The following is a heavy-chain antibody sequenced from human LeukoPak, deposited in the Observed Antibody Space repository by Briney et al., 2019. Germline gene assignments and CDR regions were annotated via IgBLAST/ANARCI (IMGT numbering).Heavy chain of an antibody. J-gene: IGHJ4*02. Sequence: GGSLRLSCAASGFTFSSYAMNWVRQAPGKGLEWVSAISGSGGTTYYADSVKGRFTISRDNSKNTLYLQMNSLRAGDTAVYYCASSSGWSQIVDYWGQGTLVTVSS. CDR2: ISGSGGTT. D-gene: IGHD6-19*01. CDR1: GFTFSSYA. V-gene: IGHV3-23*01. CDR3: ASSSGWSQIVDY.